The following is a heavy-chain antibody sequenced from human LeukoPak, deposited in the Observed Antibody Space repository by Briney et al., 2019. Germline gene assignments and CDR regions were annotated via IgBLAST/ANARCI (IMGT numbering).Heavy chain of an antibody. CDR3: ARAGGYCSGGSCYSNWFDP. V-gene: IGHV4-30-2*01. D-gene: IGHD2-15*01. Sequence: PSQTLSLTCAVSGGSISSGGYSWSWLRQPPGTGLEWIGYIYHSGSTYYNPSLKSRVTISVDRSKNQFSLKLSSVTAADTAVYYCARAGGYCSGGSCYSNWFDPWGQGTLVTVSS. CDR1: GGSISSGGYS. CDR2: IYHSGST. J-gene: IGHJ5*02.